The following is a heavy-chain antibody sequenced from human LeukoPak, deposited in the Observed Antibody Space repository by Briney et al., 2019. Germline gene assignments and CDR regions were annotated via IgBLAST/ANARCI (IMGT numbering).Heavy chain of an antibody. Sequence: SCKASGYTFTGYYMHWVRQAPGKGLEWVSAISGSGGSTYYADSVKGRFTISRDNSKNTLYLQMNSLRAEDTAVYYCAKDALYYYGSGSYRGYFDYWGQGTLVTVSS. CDR1: GYTFTGYY. CDR2: ISGSGGST. CDR3: AKDALYYYGSGSYRGYFDY. D-gene: IGHD3-10*01. V-gene: IGHV3-23*01. J-gene: IGHJ4*02.